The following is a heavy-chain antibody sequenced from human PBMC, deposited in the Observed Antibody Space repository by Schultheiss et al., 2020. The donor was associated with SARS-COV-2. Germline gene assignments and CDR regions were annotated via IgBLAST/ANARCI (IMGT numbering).Heavy chain of an antibody. D-gene: IGHD5-24*01. Sequence: GGSLRLSCAASGFTFSTYGMQWVRQAPGKGLDCVAVISYDGSNKYYADSVKGRFTISRDNSKNTLYLQMNSLRAEDKAVYYCARRDGYKTFDYWGQGTLVTVSS. CDR1: GFTFSTYG. CDR3: ARRDGYKTFDY. J-gene: IGHJ4*02. CDR2: ISYDGSNK. V-gene: IGHV3-30*03.